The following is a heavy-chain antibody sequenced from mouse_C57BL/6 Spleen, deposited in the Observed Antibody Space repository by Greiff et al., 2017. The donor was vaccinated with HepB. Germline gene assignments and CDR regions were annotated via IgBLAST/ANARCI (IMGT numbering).Heavy chain of an antibody. CDR1: GYTFTSYW. Sequence: VQLQQPGAELVKPGASVKMSCKASGYTFTSYWITWVKQRPGQGLEWIGDIYPGSGSTNYNEKFKSKATLTVDTSSSTAYMQLSSLTSEDSAVYYCARLVTTRAWFAYWGQGTLVTVSA. D-gene: IGHD2-2*01. CDR2: IYPGSGST. J-gene: IGHJ3*01. V-gene: IGHV1-55*01. CDR3: ARLVTTRAWFAY.